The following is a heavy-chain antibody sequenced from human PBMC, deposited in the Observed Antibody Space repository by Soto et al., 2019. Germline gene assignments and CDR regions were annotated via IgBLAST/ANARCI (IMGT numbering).Heavy chain of an antibody. CDR1: GGSMSSEGYY. CDR2: IYYSGLT. CDR3: AYLRGFTGYPGD. Sequence: QVQLQESGPGLVKPSQTLSLTCTVSGGSMSSEGYYWSWIRQHPGKGLEWIGYIYYSGLTDYNPSLKSRLTISVDKSKNELYLKMRSVTAADTAVYYCAYLRGFTGYPGDRGQGTLVTFSS. V-gene: IGHV4-31*03. D-gene: IGHD3-16*01. J-gene: IGHJ4*02.